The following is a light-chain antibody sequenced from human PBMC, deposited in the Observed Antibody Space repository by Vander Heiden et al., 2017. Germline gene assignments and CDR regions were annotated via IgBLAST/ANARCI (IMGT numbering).Light chain of an antibody. CDR1: SSHIGSNT. CDR3: AAWDDSLNGVV. CDR2: SNN. J-gene: IGLJ2*01. Sequence: QSVLTQPPSASGTPGQRVTISCSRRSSHIGSNTVNWYHQLPGTAPKLHIYSNNQRPSGGPDRFSGSKSGTSASLAISGLQSEDEADYYCAAWDDSLNGVVFGGGTKLTVL. V-gene: IGLV1-44*01.